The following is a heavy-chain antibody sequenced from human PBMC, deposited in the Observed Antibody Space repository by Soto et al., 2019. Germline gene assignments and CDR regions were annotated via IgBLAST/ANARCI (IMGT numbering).Heavy chain of an antibody. D-gene: IGHD2-2*01. J-gene: IGHJ6*02. Sequence: ASVKVSCKASGYTFTGYYMHWVRQAPGQGLERMGWINPNSGGTNYAQKFQGRVTMTRDTSISAAYMELSRLRSDDTAVYYCARVGCSSTSCYHYYYYGMDVWGQGTTVTVS. CDR1: GYTFTGYY. CDR3: ARVGCSSTSCYHYYYYGMDV. V-gene: IGHV1-2*02. CDR2: INPNSGGT.